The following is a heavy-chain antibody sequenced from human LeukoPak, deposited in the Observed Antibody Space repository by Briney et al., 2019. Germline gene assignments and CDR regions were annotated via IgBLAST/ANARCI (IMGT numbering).Heavy chain of an antibody. V-gene: IGHV3-30*01. J-gene: IGHJ4*02. CDR1: GFTLSSYA. D-gene: IGHD2-2*01. CDR2: ISYDGSNK. CDR3: AREQGVVPAASYFDY. Sequence: GGSLRLSCAASGFTLSSYAMHWVRQAPGKGLEWVAVISYDGSNKYYADSVKGRFTISRDNSKNTLYLQMNSLRAEDTAVYYCAREQGVVPAASYFDYWGQGTLVTVSS.